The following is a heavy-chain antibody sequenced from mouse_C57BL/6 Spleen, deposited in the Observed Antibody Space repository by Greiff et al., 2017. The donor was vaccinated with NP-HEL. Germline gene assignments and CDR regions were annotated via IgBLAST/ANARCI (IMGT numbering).Heavy chain of an antibody. CDR1: GFTFSDAW. CDR2: IRNKANNHAT. V-gene: IGHV6-6*01. CDR3: TRSYGSSSYYAMDY. D-gene: IGHD1-1*01. Sequence: EVQLQQSGGGLVQPGGSMKLSCAASGFTFSDAWMDWVRQSPEKGLEWVAEIRNKANNHATYYAESVKGRFTISRDDSKSSVYLQMNSLRAEDTGIYYCTRSYGSSSYYAMDYWGQGTSVTVSS. J-gene: IGHJ4*01.